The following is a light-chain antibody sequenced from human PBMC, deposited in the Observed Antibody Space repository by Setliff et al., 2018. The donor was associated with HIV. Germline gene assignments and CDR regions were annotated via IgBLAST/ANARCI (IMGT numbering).Light chain of an antibody. J-gene: IGLJ1*01. V-gene: IGLV2-14*01. Sequence: QSVLTQPASVSGSPGQSITISCTGTSSDVGLYNFVSWYQQHPGKVPKLIIYDVTNRPSAISHRFSGAKSGNTAALSISGLQADDEAYYYCSSFRTSRKFVFGTGTKVTVL. CDR1: SSDVGLYNF. CDR2: DVT. CDR3: SSFRTSRKFV.